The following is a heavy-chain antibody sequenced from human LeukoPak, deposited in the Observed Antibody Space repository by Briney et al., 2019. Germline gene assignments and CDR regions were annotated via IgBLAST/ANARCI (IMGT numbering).Heavy chain of an antibody. J-gene: IGHJ4*02. CDR2: ISGSGGST. D-gene: IGHD3-10*01. Sequence: GGSLRLSCAASGFTFSSYAMSWVRQAPGKGLEWVPAISGSGGSTYYADSVKGRFTISRDNSKNTLYLQMNSLRAEDTAVYYCAKPPYYYGSGSYYPIDCWGQGTLVTVSS. V-gene: IGHV3-23*01. CDR1: GFTFSSYA. CDR3: AKPPYYYGSGSYYPIDC.